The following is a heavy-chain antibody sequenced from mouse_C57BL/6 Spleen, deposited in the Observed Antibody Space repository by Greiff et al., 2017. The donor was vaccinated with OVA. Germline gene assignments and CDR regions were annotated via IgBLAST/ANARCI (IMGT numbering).Heavy chain of an antibody. J-gene: IGHJ2*01. D-gene: IGHD1-1*01. CDR1: GYSFTGYY. Sequence: EVQLQESGPELVKPGASVKISCKASGYSFTGYYMHWVKQSHGNILDWIGYISPYNGVSSYNQKFKGKATLTVDKSSSTAYMELRSLTSEDSAVYYCARSSITTVVATDYFDYWGQGTTLTVSS. CDR2: ISPYNGVS. CDR3: ARSSITTVVATDYFDY. V-gene: IGHV1-31*01.